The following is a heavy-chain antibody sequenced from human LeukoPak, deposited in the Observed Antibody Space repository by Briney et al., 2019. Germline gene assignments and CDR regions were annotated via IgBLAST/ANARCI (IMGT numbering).Heavy chain of an antibody. CDR3: ARGRLSHYDSSGYYSGSDY. V-gene: IGHV1-8*01. D-gene: IGHD3-22*01. CDR1: GYTFTSYD. Sequence: ASVKVSCKASGYTFTSYDIKWVRQATGQGLEWMGWMNPKSGNTGYAQKFQGRVTMTRNTSISTAYMELSSLRSEDTAVYYCARGRLSHYDSSGYYSGSDYWGQGTLVTVSS. J-gene: IGHJ4*02. CDR2: MNPKSGNT.